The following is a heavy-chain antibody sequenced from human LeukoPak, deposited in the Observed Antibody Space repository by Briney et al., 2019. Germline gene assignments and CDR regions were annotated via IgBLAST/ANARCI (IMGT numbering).Heavy chain of an antibody. D-gene: IGHD3-10*01. CDR1: GYSISSDYH. Sequence: PSETLSLTCAVSGYSISSDYHWGWIRQPPGKGLEWIGAMHHSGSTYYNPSLKSRVTISVDTSKNQVSLKLNSVTAADTAVYYCARDRSYHTFDYWGQGTLVIVSA. CDR2: MHHSGST. V-gene: IGHV4-38-2*02. CDR3: ARDRSYHTFDY. J-gene: IGHJ4*02.